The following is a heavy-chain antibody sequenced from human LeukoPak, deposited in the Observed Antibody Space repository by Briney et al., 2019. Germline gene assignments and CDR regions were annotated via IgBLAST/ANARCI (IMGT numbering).Heavy chain of an antibody. Sequence: PSETLSLTCTVSGGSISSNSYYWGWIRQPPGKGMEWIGRIYYSGSAYYNPSHKSRVTISVDTSKNQFSLKLSSVTAADTAVYYCATNDFWSGYVIDYWGQGTLVTISS. J-gene: IGHJ4*02. D-gene: IGHD3-3*01. CDR2: IYYSGSA. CDR1: GGSISSNSYY. CDR3: ATNDFWSGYVIDY. V-gene: IGHV4-39*01.